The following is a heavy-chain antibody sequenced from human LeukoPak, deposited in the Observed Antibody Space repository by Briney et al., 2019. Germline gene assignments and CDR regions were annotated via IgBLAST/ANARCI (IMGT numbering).Heavy chain of an antibody. D-gene: IGHD3-9*01. V-gene: IGHV4-34*01. Sequence: PSETLSLTCAVYGGSFSGYYWSWIRQPPGKGLEWIGEINHSGSTNYNPSLKSRVTISVDTSKNQFSLKLSSVTAADTAVYYCARAPGYYDILTGYPSPYYFDYWGQGTLVTVSS. J-gene: IGHJ4*02. CDR1: GGSFSGYY. CDR2: INHSGST. CDR3: ARAPGYYDILTGYPSPYYFDY.